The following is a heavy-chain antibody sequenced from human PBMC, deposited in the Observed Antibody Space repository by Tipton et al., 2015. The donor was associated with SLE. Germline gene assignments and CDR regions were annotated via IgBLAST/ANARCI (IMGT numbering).Heavy chain of an antibody. CDR2: INHSGST. D-gene: IGHD3-22*01. CDR1: GGSFSGYY. J-gene: IGHJ4*02. V-gene: IGHV4-34*01. CDR3: ARETYYYDSSGSY. Sequence: TLSLTCAVYGGSFSGYYWSWIRQPPGKGLESIGEINHSGSTNYNPSLKSRVTISVDTSKNQFSLKLSSVTAADTAVYYCARETYYYDSSGSYWGQGTLVTVSS.